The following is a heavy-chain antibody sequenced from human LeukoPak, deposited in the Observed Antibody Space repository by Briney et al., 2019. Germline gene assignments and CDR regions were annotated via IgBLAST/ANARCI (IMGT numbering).Heavy chain of an antibody. CDR2: IPYDGSNK. CDR1: GFTFSSYA. V-gene: IGHV3-30*04. D-gene: IGHD6-19*01. CDR3: AREWYSSGWYDFDY. Sequence: PGRSLRLSCAASGFTFSSYAMHWVRQAPGKGLERVAVIPYDGSNKYYADSVKGRFTISRDNSKNTLYLQMNSLRAEDTAVYYCAREWYSSGWYDFDYWGQGTLVTVSS. J-gene: IGHJ4*02.